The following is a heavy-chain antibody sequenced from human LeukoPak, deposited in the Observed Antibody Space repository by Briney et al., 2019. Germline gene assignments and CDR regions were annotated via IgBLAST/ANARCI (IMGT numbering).Heavy chain of an antibody. CDR1: GGSFSGYY. J-gene: IGHJ5*02. CDR3: ASTFYGDYGVAPFDP. V-gene: IGHV4-30-4*01. Sequence: SETLSLTCAVYGGSFSGYYWSWIRQPPGKGLEWIGYIYYSGSTYYNPSLKSRVTISVDTSKNQFSLKLSSVTAADTAVYYCASTFYGDYGVAPFDPWGQGTLVTVSS. D-gene: IGHD4-17*01. CDR2: IYYSGST.